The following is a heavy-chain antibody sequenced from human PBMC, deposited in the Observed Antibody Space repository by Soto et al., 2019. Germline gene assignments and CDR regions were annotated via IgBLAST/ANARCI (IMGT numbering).Heavy chain of an antibody. CDR3: VKDRYIDY. J-gene: IGHJ4*02. V-gene: IGHV3-64D*08. CDR2: ISSEGVTT. Sequence: GGSLRLPCSVSGFTFSAFAMHWVRQAPGKGLQYVSSISSEGVTTYYADSVKGRFTISRDNSKSTLYLEMSSLRAEDTAVYYCVKDRYIDYWGQGTLVTVSS. CDR1: GFTFSAFA. D-gene: IGHD5-18*01.